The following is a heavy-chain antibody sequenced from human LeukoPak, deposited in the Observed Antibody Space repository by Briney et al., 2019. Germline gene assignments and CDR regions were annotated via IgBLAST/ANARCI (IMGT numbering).Heavy chain of an antibody. Sequence: PSETLSLTCTVSGVSISSGGYYWGWLRQHPGKGLEWIVYIYYSGSTYYHPSLKSRVTISVDTSKNQFSLKLSSVTAADTAVYYCASMKLGYCSGGSCLNAFDIWGQGTMVTVSS. CDR3: ASMKLGYCSGGSCLNAFDI. V-gene: IGHV4-31*03. CDR2: IYYSGST. CDR1: GVSISSGGYY. J-gene: IGHJ3*02. D-gene: IGHD2-15*01.